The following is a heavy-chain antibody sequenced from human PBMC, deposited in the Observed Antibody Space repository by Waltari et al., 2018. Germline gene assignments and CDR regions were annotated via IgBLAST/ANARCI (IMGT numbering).Heavy chain of an antibody. CDR1: GGSISSSSYY. Sequence: QLQLQESGPGLVKPSETMSLTCTVSGGSISSSSYYWGGLRPPPGKGLEWIGSIYYSGSTYYNPSLKSRVTISVDTSKNQFSLKLSSVTAADTAVYYCAINYDFWSGSPPNYYMDVWGKGTTVTVSS. J-gene: IGHJ6*03. D-gene: IGHD3-3*01. V-gene: IGHV4-39*07. CDR2: IYYSGST. CDR3: AINYDFWSGSPPNYYMDV.